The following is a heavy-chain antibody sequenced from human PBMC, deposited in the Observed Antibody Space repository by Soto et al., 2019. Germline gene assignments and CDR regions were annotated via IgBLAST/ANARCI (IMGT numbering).Heavy chain of an antibody. CDR2: ISGSGGST. CDR1: GFTFSSYA. Sequence: GGSLRLSCAASGFTFSSYAMSLVRQAPGKGLEWVSAISGSGGSTYYADSVKGRFTISRDNSKNPLYLQMNSLRAEDTAVYYCAKDLPYLEQQLVLDAFDIWGQGTMVTVSS. V-gene: IGHV3-23*01. CDR3: AKDLPYLEQQLVLDAFDI. D-gene: IGHD6-13*01. J-gene: IGHJ3*02.